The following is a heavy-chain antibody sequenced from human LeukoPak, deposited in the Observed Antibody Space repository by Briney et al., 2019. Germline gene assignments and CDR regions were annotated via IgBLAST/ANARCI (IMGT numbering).Heavy chain of an antibody. CDR3: AKDQAEGYYYYYVDV. CDR1: GFTFSNYG. J-gene: IGHJ6*03. Sequence: GGSLRLSCAASGFTFSNYGMHWVRQAPGKGLEWVAFIRYNGFNEYYADSVKGRFTISRDNSKNTLYLQMHSLRVEDTAVYYCAKDQAEGYYYYYVDVWGKGTTVTVSS. CDR2: IRYNGFNE. V-gene: IGHV3-30*02.